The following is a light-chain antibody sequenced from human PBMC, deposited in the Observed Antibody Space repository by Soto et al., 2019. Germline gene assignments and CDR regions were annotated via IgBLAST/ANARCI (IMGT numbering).Light chain of an antibody. CDR1: QSVSSSY. Sequence: EIVLTQSPGTLSLPPGEKVTLSCRASQSVSSSYFAWYQQKPGQSPRLLIYGASSRATGTPDRFSGSESGTDFTLSISRLEPEDFAVYYCQQYASSPCNFGQGTTLEIK. V-gene: IGKV3-20*01. CDR2: GAS. CDR3: QQYASSPCN. J-gene: IGKJ2*02.